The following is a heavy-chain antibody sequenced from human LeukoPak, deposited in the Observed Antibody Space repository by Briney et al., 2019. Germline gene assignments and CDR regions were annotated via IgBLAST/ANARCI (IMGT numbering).Heavy chain of an antibody. CDR3: VRVKRWTLLAFYI. V-gene: IGHV1-2*06. J-gene: IGHJ3*02. Sequence: ASVKISCKASGYTFTGYYMHWVRHAPGQGLELMGRINPNSGGTNYAQKFQGRVTMTRDTSISTAYMELSRLRSDDTAVYCCVRVKRWTLLAFYIWGKGTMVTVCS. D-gene: IGHD2-21*02. CDR1: GYTFTGYY. CDR2: INPNSGGT.